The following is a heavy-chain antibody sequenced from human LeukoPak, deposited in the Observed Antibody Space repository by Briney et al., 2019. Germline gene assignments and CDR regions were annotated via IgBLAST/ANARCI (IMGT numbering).Heavy chain of an antibody. CDR1: GGSMRSYY. CDR2: IFTSGSA. V-gene: IGHV4-4*07. J-gene: IGHJ6*03. D-gene: IGHD2-15*01. CDR3: AREYTFSRRLGYCVKNNCYESAYYMDV. Sequence: SETLSLTCTVSGGSMRSYYWSWIRQVAGKRLEWIGHIFTSGSANYNASLERRVTMSVDTSKKEISLELSSVTAADTAVYYCAREYTFSRRLGYCVKNNCYESAYYMDVWGKGTAVTVSS.